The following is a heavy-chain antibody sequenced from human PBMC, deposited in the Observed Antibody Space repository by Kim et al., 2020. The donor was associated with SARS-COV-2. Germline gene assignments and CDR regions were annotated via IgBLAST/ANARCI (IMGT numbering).Heavy chain of an antibody. Sequence: TNYAQKLQGRVTMTTDTSTTTAYMELRSLRSDDTAVYYCAKGGRISAMDVWGQGTTVTVSS. D-gene: IGHD2-15*01. CDR2: T. CDR3: AKGGRISAMDV. J-gene: IGHJ6*02. V-gene: IGHV1-18*01.